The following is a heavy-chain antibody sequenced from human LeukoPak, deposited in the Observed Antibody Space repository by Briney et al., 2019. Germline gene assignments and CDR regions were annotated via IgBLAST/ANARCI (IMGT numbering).Heavy chain of an antibody. CDR2: ISSSSSTI. CDR1: GFTFSSYS. J-gene: IGHJ4*02. V-gene: IGHV3-48*01. Sequence: GGSLRLSCAASGFTFSSYSMNWVRQAPGKGLGWVPYISSSSSTIYYAESVKGRFTISRDNAKNSLYLQMNSLRAEDTAVYYCARDAGYGDYVAYFDYWGQGTLVTVSS. D-gene: IGHD4-17*01. CDR3: ARDAGYGDYVAYFDY.